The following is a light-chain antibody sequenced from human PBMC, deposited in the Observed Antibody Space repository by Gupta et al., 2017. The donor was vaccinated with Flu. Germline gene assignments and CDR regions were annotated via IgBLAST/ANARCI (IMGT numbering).Light chain of an antibody. Sequence: PSTLSAAVGDRVTLTCRASQYISSWLAWYQHKPGKAPKLLIYEASRLSSGVPSRFSGSGSGTEFTLTISSLRPDDFATYYCQQDYSYVLTFGGGTKVQIK. CDR3: QQDYSYVLT. J-gene: IGKJ4*01. CDR2: EAS. CDR1: QYISSW. V-gene: IGKV1-5*03.